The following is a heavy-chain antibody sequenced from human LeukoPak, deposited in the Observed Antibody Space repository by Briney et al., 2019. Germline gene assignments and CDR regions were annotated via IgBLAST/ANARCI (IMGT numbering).Heavy chain of an antibody. D-gene: IGHD3-10*01. CDR3: ARANYYGSRSLDY. Sequence: SETLSLTCTVSGGSSSSGSYYWSWIRQPAGKGLEWIGRIYTSGSTNYNPSLRSRVTISVDTSKSQFSLKLSSVTAADSAVYYCARANYYGSRSLDYWGQGTLVTVSS. CDR2: IYTSGST. CDR1: GGSSSSGSYY. V-gene: IGHV4-61*02. J-gene: IGHJ4*02.